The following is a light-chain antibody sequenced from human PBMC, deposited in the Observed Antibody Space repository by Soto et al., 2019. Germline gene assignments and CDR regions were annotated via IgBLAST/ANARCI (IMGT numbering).Light chain of an antibody. CDR3: SSYAGSSTFYV. CDR2: EVN. CDR1: SSDVGSYYY. Sequence: SVLTQPASVSGSPGQSITISCTGTSSDVGSYYYVSWYQQHPGTAPKLMISEVNKRPSGVSDRFSGSKSGNTASLTISGLQAEDEADYYCSSYAGSSTFYVFGTGTKVTVL. V-gene: IGLV2-23*02. J-gene: IGLJ1*01.